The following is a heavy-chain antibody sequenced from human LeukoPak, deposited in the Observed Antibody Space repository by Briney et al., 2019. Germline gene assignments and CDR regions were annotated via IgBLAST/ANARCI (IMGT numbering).Heavy chain of an antibody. Sequence: PGGSLRLSCAASGFTFRSYSMNWVRQAPGKGLEWVSSISSSSSYIYYADSVKGRFTISRDNAKNSLYLQMNSLRAEDTAVYYCARYSSIAARPDYWGQGTLVTVSS. D-gene: IGHD6-6*01. CDR2: ISSSSSYI. V-gene: IGHV3-21*01. CDR1: GFTFRSYS. J-gene: IGHJ4*02. CDR3: ARYSSIAARPDY.